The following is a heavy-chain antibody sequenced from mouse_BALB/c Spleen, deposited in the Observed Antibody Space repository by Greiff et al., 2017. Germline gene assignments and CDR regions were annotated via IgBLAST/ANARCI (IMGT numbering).Heavy chain of an antibody. CDR2: ISSGGSYT. CDR1: GFTFSSYG. J-gene: IGHJ1*01. Sequence: EVQRVESGGALVKPGGSLKLSWAPSGFTFSSYGWSWVRQTPDKRLEWVATISSGGSYTYYPDSVKGRFTISRDNAKNTLYLQMSSLKSEDTAMYYCARGGDYRYENWYFDVWGAGTTVTVSS. D-gene: IGHD2-14*01. V-gene: IGHV5-6*01. CDR3: ARGGDYRYENWYFDV.